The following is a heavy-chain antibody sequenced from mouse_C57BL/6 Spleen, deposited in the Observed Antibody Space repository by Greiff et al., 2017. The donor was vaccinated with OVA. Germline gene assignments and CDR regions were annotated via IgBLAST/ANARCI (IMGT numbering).Heavy chain of an antibody. J-gene: IGHJ1*03. V-gene: IGHV1-26*01. D-gene: IGHD2-4*01. CDR2: INPNNGGT. Sequence: VQLQQSGPELVKPGASVKISCKASGYTFTDYYMNWVKQSHGKSLEWIGDINPNNGGTSYNQKFKGKATLTVDKSSSTAYMELRSLTSEDSAVYYCARGSGDYHWYFDVWGTGTTVTVSS. CDR3: ARGSGDYHWYFDV. CDR1: GYTFTDYY.